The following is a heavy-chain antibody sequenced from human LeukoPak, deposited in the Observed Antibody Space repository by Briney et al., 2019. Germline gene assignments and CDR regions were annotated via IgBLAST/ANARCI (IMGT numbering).Heavy chain of an antibody. CDR3: AXXXXSYYVYYGMDV. Sequence: ASVKVSCKASGYTFTVYYMHWVRQAPGQGLEWMGWINTKSGGTNYAQKFQGRVTMTSDTSISTAYMELSRLRSDDTAVYYCAXXXXSYYVYYGMDVWGQGTTVTVSS. V-gene: IGHV1-2*02. J-gene: IGHJ6*02. CDR1: GYTFTVYY. CDR2: INTKSGGT.